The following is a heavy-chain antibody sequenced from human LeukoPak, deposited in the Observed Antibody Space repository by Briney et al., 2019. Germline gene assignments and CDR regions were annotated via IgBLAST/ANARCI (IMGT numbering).Heavy chain of an antibody. D-gene: IGHD3-22*01. CDR2: IYTSGST. Sequence: PSETLSLTCTVSGGSISSYYWSWIRQPAGKGLEWIGRIYTSGSTNYNPSLKSRVTMSVDTSKNQFSLKLSSVTAADTAMYYCAREIPYYDSNGKAFDIWGQGTMVTVSS. CDR1: GGSISSYY. V-gene: IGHV4-4*07. J-gene: IGHJ3*02. CDR3: AREIPYYDSNGKAFDI.